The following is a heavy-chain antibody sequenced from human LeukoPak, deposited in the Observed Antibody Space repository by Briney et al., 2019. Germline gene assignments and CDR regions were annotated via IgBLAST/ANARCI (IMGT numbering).Heavy chain of an antibody. D-gene: IGHD3-22*01. V-gene: IGHV4-39*01. Sequence: SETVSLTCTVSGGSISSSSYYWGWIRQPPGKGLEWIGSIYYSGSTYYNPSLKSRVTISVDTSKNQFSLKLSSVTAADTAVYYCAKWPRYYYDSSGTFDYWGQGTLVTVSS. CDR1: GGSISSSSYY. J-gene: IGHJ4*02. CDR2: IYYSGST. CDR3: AKWPRYYYDSSGTFDY.